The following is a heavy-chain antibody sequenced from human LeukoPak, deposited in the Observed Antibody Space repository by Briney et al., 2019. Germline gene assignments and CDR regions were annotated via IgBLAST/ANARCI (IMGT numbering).Heavy chain of an antibody. D-gene: IGHD6-13*01. Sequence: GESLKISCKGSGYSFTSYWIGWVRQMPGEGLEWMGIIYPGDSDTRYSPSFQGQVTISADKSISTAYLQWSSLKASDTAMYYCARRYSSSWTKYYFDYWGQGTLVTVSS. CDR1: GYSFTSYW. CDR3: ARRYSSSWTKYYFDY. CDR2: IYPGDSDT. V-gene: IGHV5-51*01. J-gene: IGHJ4*02.